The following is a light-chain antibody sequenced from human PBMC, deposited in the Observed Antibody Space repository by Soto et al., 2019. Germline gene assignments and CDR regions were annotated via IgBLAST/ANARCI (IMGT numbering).Light chain of an antibody. V-gene: IGKV3-11*01. CDR1: QYISGY. CDR2: DVS. CDR3: QQRDYWQVT. Sequence: DMVMTQSPVTLSLSPGERATLSCRASQYISGYLAWYQQRPGQAPRLLIYDVSNRATGIPARFSGSGSGTDFTLTISSLEPEDFAIYYCQQRDYWQVTFGQGTRLEI. J-gene: IGKJ5*01.